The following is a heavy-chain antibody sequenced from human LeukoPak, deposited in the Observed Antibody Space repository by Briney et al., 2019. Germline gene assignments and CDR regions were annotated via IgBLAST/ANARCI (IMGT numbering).Heavy chain of an antibody. V-gene: IGHV3-23*01. CDR3: AKGVRITARPYYFDY. CDR2: ISGGGGTT. D-gene: IGHD6-6*01. J-gene: IGHJ4*02. Sequence: PGGSLRLSCAASGFTFSSYAMSWVRQAPGKGLEWVSGISGGGGTTYYADSVKGRFTISRDNSKNTLSLQTNSLRAEDTAVYYCAKGVRITARPYYFDYWGQGTLVTVSS. CDR1: GFTFSSYA.